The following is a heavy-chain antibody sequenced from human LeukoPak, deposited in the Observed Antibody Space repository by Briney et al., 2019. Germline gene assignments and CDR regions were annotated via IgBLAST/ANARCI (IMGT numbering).Heavy chain of an antibody. Sequence: SETLSLTCTVSGGSISSYYWSWIRQPAGKGLEWIGRIYTSGSTNYNPSLKSRVTISVDTSKNQFSLKLSSVTAADTAVYYCARGTTYNQYYYDSSGYYSFDYWGQGTLVTVSS. CDR1: GGSISSYY. CDR3: ARGTTYNQYYYDSSGYYSFDY. CDR2: IYTSGST. V-gene: IGHV4-4*07. J-gene: IGHJ4*02. D-gene: IGHD3-22*01.